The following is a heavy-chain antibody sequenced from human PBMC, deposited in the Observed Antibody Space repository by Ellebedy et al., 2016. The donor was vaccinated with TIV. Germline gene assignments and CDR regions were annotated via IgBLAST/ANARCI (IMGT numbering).Heavy chain of an antibody. CDR3: ARSYDILTGYSPYYYYYGMDV. D-gene: IGHD3-9*01. CDR2: IIPIFGTA. Sequence: SVKVSXXASGGTFSSYAISWVRQAPGQGLEWMGGIIPIFGTANYAQKFQGRVTITADKSTSTAYMELSSLRSEDTAVYYCARSYDILTGYSPYYYYYGMDVWGQGTTVTVSS. CDR1: GGTFSSYA. V-gene: IGHV1-69*06. J-gene: IGHJ6*02.